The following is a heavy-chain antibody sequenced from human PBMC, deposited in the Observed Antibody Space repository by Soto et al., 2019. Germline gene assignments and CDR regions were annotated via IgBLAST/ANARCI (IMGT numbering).Heavy chain of an antibody. CDR3: ASLYSSSAFDI. CDR1: GFTFSSYE. Sequence: GGSLRLSCAASGFTFSSYEMNWVRQAPGKGLEWVSYISSSGSTIYYADSVKGRFTISRDNAKNSLYLQMNSLRAEDSVFYYCASLYSSSAFDIWGQGTMVTVSS. V-gene: IGHV3-48*03. J-gene: IGHJ3*02. D-gene: IGHD6-6*01. CDR2: ISSSGSTI.